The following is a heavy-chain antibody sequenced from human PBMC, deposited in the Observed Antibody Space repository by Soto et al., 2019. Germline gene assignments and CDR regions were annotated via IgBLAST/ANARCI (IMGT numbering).Heavy chain of an antibody. J-gene: IGHJ6*02. CDR3: ARGKGMEENYDYYGMDI. Sequence: ASVKVSCKASGYNFSTYAIHWVRQAPGQSLEWMGWLNGGTGQTRYSQRFQDRVTITRDTSASTAYMEVSSLRPEDTAVYYCARGKGMEENYDYYGMDIWGQGTTVTVSS. CDR1: GYNFSTYA. D-gene: IGHD1-1*01. CDR2: LNGGTGQT. V-gene: IGHV1-3*01.